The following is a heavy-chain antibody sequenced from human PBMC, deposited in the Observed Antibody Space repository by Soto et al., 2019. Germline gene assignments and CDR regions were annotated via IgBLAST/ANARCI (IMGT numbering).Heavy chain of an antibody. Sequence: LGESLKISCKGSGYSFTSYWIAWVRQMPGKGLEWMGIIYPTNSDSKYSPSFQGQVTISADKSISAAYLQWSSLKASDTAMYYCARHRAVAGMPDYYYDMDVWGQGTTVTVS. CDR3: ARHRAVAGMPDYYYDMDV. CDR2: IYPTNSDS. V-gene: IGHV5-51*01. J-gene: IGHJ6*02. CDR1: GYSFTSYW. D-gene: IGHD6-19*01.